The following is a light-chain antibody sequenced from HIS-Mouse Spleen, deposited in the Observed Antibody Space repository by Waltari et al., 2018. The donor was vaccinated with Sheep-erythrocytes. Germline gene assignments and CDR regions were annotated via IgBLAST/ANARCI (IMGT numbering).Light chain of an antibody. CDR2: DVS. CDR3: CSYAGSYNHV. CDR1: SSDVGGYNY. Sequence: QSALTQPRSVSGSPGQSVTISCTGTSSDVGGYNYVSLYQQHPGKAPKPRIYDVSQRHSREPVGYSGSKSGNTASLSISGRQAEDEADYSCCSYAGSYNHVFATGTKVTVL. J-gene: IGLJ1*01. V-gene: IGLV2-11*01.